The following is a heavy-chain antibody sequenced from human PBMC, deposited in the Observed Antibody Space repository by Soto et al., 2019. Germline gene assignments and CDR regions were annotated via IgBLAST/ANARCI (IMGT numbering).Heavy chain of an antibody. CDR3: ARVKLVAVASLFPYYFDS. CDR2: SSASGYTE. V-gene: IGHV3-48*03. D-gene: IGHD2-8*02. J-gene: IGHJ4*01. CDR1: GVSFNLDD. Sequence: GGSLRLSYEVAGVSFNLDDMSWVRQAPGKGLEWIAYSSASGYTENYSDSVKGRFTISRDNARNSLFLQMSSLRAEDTAVYYCARVKLVAVASLFPYYFDSWGKGTLVTVSS.